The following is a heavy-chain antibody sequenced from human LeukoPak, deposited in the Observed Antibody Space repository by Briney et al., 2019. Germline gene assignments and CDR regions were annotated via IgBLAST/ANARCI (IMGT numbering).Heavy chain of an antibody. CDR3: AKGVAVVVVPAAMDY. D-gene: IGHD2-2*01. CDR2: ISYDGSNK. CDR1: GFTFNSYG. V-gene: IGHV3-30*18. Sequence: GGSLRLSCAASGFTFNSYGMHWVRQAPGKGLEWVAVISYDGSNKYYADSVKGRFTISRDNSKNTLYLQMNSLRAEDTAVYYCAKGVAVVVVPAAMDYWGQGTLVTVSS. J-gene: IGHJ4*02.